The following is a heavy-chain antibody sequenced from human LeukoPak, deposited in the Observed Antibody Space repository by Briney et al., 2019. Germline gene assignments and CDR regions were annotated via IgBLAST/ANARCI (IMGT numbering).Heavy chain of an antibody. CDR1: GYTFTDYY. V-gene: IGHV1-2*04. J-gene: IGHJ4*02. D-gene: IGHD7-27*01. Sequence: VASVKVSCKTSGYTFTDYYLHWIRQAPGQGLEWLGWINPSSGGTNYALKFKNWVTLTRDTPISTAYVKVTRLRSDDTAVYFCARGLGPGDYFDYWGQGSLVTVSS. CDR2: INPSSGGT. CDR3: ARGLGPGDYFDY.